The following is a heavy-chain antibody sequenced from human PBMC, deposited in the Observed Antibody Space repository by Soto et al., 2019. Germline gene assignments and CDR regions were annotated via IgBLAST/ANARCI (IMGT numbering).Heavy chain of an antibody. CDR3: ATGFWSGYTPGYSMDV. J-gene: IGHJ6*03. Sequence: GESLKISCKGSGYSCTSYWIGWVRQMPGKGLEWMGIIYPGDSDTRYSPSFQGQVTISADKSISTAYLQWSSLKASDTAMYYCATGFWSGYTPGYSMDVWGKGTTVTVSS. CDR1: GYSCTSYW. V-gene: IGHV5-51*01. CDR2: IYPGDSDT. D-gene: IGHD3-3*01.